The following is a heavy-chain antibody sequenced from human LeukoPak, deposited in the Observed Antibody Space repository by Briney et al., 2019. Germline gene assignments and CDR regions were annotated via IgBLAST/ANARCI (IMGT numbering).Heavy chain of an antibody. CDR2: IIPIFGTA. D-gene: IGHD2-2*01. Sequence: VKVSCKASGGTFSSYAISWVRQTPGQGLEWMGGIIPIFGTANYAQKFQGRVTITTDESTSTAYMELSSLRAEDTAVYYCAREYCSSPSCYFDYWGQGTLVTVSS. J-gene: IGHJ4*02. CDR1: GGTFSSYA. CDR3: AREYCSSPSCYFDY. V-gene: IGHV1-69*05.